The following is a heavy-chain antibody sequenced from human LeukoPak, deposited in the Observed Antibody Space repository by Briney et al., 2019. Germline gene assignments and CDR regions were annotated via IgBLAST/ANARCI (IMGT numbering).Heavy chain of an antibody. Sequence: SETLSLTCAVSGYSISSGYYWGWIRQPPGKGLEWIGSIYRSGSTYYNPSLKSRVTISVDTSKNQFSLKLSSVTAADTAVYYCASEKTGYCSGGSCYGWFDPWGQGTLVTVSS. CDR1: GYSISSGYY. J-gene: IGHJ5*02. CDR3: ASEKTGYCSGGSCYGWFDP. V-gene: IGHV4-38-2*01. CDR2: IYRSGST. D-gene: IGHD2-15*01.